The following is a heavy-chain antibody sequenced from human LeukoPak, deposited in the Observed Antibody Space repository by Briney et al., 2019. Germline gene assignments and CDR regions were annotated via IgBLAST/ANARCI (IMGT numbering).Heavy chain of an antibody. CDR2: INWHGGRT. J-gene: IGHJ2*01. CDR1: GFTFYVYA. CDR3: ARRHMDWYLDL. Sequence: GGSLRLSCTPTGFTFYVYAMTRVRHAPGKGGEWGAEINWHGGRTIYVDSVKGRFTISRDNAKNSLYLQMSSLRAEDTALYYCARRHMDWYLDLWGRGTLLSVSS. V-gene: IGHV3-20*04.